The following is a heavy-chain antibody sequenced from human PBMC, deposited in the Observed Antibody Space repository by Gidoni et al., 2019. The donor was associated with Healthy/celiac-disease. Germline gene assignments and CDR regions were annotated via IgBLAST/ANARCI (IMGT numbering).Heavy chain of an antibody. J-gene: IGHJ3*02. CDR3: ARENRGGIEIWLIGAFDI. V-gene: IGHV3-72*01. CDR1: GFTFSDHF. D-gene: IGHD5-18*01. CDR2: IRNKANSYST. Sequence: EVQLVESGGGVVKPGGSLTLSCAASGFTFSDHFMDGVRQAPGKGLEWVGRIRNKANSYSTEYAASVTGRFTISRDDSKNSLYLEVNSLKTEDTAVYYCARENRGGIEIWLIGAFDIWGRGTMVTVSS.